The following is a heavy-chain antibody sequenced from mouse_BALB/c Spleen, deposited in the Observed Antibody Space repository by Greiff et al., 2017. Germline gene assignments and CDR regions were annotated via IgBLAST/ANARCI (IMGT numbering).Heavy chain of an antibody. CDR1: GFTFSSYA. Sequence: EVMLVESGGGLVKPGGSLKLSCAASGFTFSSYAMSWVRQSPEKRLEWVAEISSGGSYTYYPDTVTGRFTISRDNAKNTLYLEMSSLRSEDTAMYYCARAYEDYGRFAYWGQGTLVTVSA. J-gene: IGHJ3*01. CDR3: ARAYEDYGRFAY. V-gene: IGHV5-9-4*01. CDR2: ISSGGSYT. D-gene: IGHD2-3*01.